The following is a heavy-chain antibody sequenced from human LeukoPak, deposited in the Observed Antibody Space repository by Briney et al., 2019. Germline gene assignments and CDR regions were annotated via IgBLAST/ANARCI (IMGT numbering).Heavy chain of an antibody. CDR3: ARGSAHYYYYMDV. Sequence: TSETLSLTCTVSGGSISSSSYYWGWIRQPPGKGLEWIGSIYYSGSTYYNPSLKSRVTISVDTSKNQFSLKLSSVTAADTAVYYCARGSAHYYYYMDVWGKGTTVTISS. CDR1: GGSISSSSYY. J-gene: IGHJ6*03. V-gene: IGHV4-39*07. CDR2: IYYSGST.